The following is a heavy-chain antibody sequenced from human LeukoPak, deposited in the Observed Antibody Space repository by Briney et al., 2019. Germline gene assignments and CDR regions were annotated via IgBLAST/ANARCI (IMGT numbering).Heavy chain of an antibody. J-gene: IGHJ4*02. CDR2: IYWDDDK. CDR1: GFSLSTSGVG. Sequence: SGPSLVKPTQTLTMTCTFSGFSLSTSGVGVGWIRQPPGKALEWLALIYWDDDKRYSPSLKSRLTITKDTSKNQVVLTMTNMDPVDTAIYYCAHRHSGIYFDYWGQGTLVTVSS. CDR3: AHRHSGIYFDY. D-gene: IGHD6-13*01. V-gene: IGHV2-5*02.